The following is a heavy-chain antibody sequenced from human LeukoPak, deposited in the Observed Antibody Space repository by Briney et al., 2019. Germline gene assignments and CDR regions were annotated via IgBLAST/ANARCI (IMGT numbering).Heavy chain of an antibody. Sequence: GGSLRLSCAASGFTFSNYLMNWVRQAPGKGLEWVSFISSTSSYIYYADSVKGRFTISRDNAKNSLFLQMNSLRAEDTAVYFCARDERGTWYEDSWGQGTLVTVSS. J-gene: IGHJ4*02. CDR2: ISSTSSYI. V-gene: IGHV3-21*01. D-gene: IGHD6-13*01. CDR3: ARDERGTWYEDS. CDR1: GFTFSNYL.